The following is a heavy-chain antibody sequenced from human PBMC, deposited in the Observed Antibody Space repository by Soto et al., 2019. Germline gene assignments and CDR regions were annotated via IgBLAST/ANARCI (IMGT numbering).Heavy chain of an antibody. CDR1: GGSFSGYY. Sequence: SETLSLTCAVYGGSFSGYYWSWIRQPPGKGLEWIGEINHSGSTNYNPSLKSRVTISVDTSKNQFSLKLSSVTAADTAVYYCASTRNYDILTGYAPWGQGTLVTVS. CDR3: ASTRNYDILTGYAP. CDR2: INHSGST. V-gene: IGHV4-34*01. D-gene: IGHD3-9*01. J-gene: IGHJ5*02.